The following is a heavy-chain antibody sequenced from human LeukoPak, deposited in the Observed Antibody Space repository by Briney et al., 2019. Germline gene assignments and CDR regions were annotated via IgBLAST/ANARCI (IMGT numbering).Heavy chain of an antibody. CDR2: IHHSGST. Sequence: NPSETLSLTCAVYGEPFTGYYWSWIRQSPERGLEWLGEIHHSGSTNYNPSLKRPVTLSVDASRNEVSLKVGSVTAADTAVYFCARARLGRCTNGICRYFDYWGQGSLVTVSS. J-gene: IGHJ4*02. CDR3: ARARLGRCTNGICRYFDY. D-gene: IGHD2-8*01. CDR1: GEPFTGYY. V-gene: IGHV4-34*01.